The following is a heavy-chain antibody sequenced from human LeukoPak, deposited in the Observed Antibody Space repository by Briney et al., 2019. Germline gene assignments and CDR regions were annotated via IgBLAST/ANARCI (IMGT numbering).Heavy chain of an antibody. Sequence: GSLRLSCAASGFTFSTYAMNWVRQAPGKGLEWASSITGRGDSTYFADSVKGRFTISRDNSKNTLYLQMNSLRAEDTAIYYCAKATLGSCSGARCYPFDYWGQGTQVNVSS. CDR2: ITGRGDST. CDR3: AKATLGSCSGARCYPFDY. V-gene: IGHV3-23*01. D-gene: IGHD2-15*01. CDR1: GFTFSTYA. J-gene: IGHJ4*02.